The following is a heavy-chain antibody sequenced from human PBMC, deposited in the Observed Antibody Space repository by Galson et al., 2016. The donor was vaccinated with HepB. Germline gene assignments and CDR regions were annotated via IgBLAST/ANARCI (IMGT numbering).Heavy chain of an antibody. CDR2: LSNSGNT. V-gene: IGHV4-39*01. CDR3: ARRKAVAATNYDFDY. J-gene: IGHJ4*02. Sequence: SETLSPTCTVSAGSISSSSYSWGWIRQPPGKGLQWIGSLSNSGNTYYKPSPKSRVTISVDTSKNQFSLRLSSETAADTAVYYWARRKAVAATNYDFDYWGQGTLVTVSS. D-gene: IGHD6-19*01. CDR1: AGSISSSSYS.